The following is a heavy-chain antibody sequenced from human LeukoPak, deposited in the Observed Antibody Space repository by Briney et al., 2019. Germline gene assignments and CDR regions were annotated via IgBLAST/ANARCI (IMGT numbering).Heavy chain of an antibody. V-gene: IGHV4-59*01. CDR3: ARVGYYYDSSGFDY. J-gene: IGHJ4*02. D-gene: IGHD3-22*01. CDR1: GGSISSYY. Sequence: PSETLSLTCTVSGGSISSYYWSWIRQPPGKGLEWIGYIYYSGSTNYNPSLKSRVTISVDTSKNQFSLKLSSVTAADTAVYYCARVGYYYDSSGFDYWGQGTLVTVSS. CDR2: IYYSGST.